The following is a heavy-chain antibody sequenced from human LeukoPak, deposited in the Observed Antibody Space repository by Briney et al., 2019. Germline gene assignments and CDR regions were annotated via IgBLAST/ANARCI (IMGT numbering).Heavy chain of an antibody. CDR2: ISHSGST. Sequence: KPSETLSLTCAVYGGSFSGYYWSWIRQPPGKGLEWIGEISHSGSTNYNPSLKSRVTISVDTSKNQFSLKLSSVTAADTAVYYCARMYYDFWSGYSHFDCWGQGALVTVSS. CDR1: GGSFSGYY. CDR3: ARMYYDFWSGYSHFDC. J-gene: IGHJ4*02. V-gene: IGHV4-34*01. D-gene: IGHD3-3*01.